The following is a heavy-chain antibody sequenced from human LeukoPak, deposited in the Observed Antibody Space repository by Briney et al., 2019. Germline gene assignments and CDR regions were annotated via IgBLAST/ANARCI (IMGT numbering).Heavy chain of an antibody. CDR3: ARGSSVYVWGSPSRFDY. D-gene: IGHD3-16*01. CDR2: IYSGGST. Sequence: HSGRSLRLSCAASGFTVSSNYMSWVRQAPGKGLEWVSVIYSGGSTYYADSVKGRFTISRHNSKNTLYLQMNSLRAEDTAVYYCARGSSVYVWGSPSRFDYWGQGTLVTVSS. J-gene: IGHJ4*02. CDR1: GFTVSSNY. V-gene: IGHV3-53*04.